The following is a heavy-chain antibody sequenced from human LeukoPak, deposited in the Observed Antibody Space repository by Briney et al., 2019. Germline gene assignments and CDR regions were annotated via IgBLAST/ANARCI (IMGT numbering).Heavy chain of an antibody. J-gene: IGHJ4*02. Sequence: PGGSLRLSRAASGFSFNNYAMSWVRQAPGKGLEWVSAISTTGGSTYYADSVKGRFTISRDNSKNTLSLQMDSLRVEDTAVYYCAKDWTTVVTPKGYYFDSWGQGTLVTVSS. CDR1: GFSFNNYA. CDR3: AKDWTTVVTPKGYYFDS. D-gene: IGHD4-23*01. CDR2: ISTTGGST. V-gene: IGHV3-23*01.